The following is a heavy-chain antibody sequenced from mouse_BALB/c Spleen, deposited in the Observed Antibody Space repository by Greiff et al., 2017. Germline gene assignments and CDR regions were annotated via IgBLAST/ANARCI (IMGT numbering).Heavy chain of an antibody. CDR1: GFSLSTSGMG. CDR3: ARREKYGTFDY. D-gene: IGHD2-10*02. V-gene: IGHV8-12*01. J-gene: IGHJ2*01. Sequence: QVTLKESGPGILQPSQTLSLTCSFSGFSLSTSGMGVSWIRQPSGKGLEWLAHIYWDDDKRYNPSLKSRLTISKDTSRNQVFLKITSVDTADTATYYCARREKYGTFDYWGQGTTLTVSS. CDR2: IYWDDDK.